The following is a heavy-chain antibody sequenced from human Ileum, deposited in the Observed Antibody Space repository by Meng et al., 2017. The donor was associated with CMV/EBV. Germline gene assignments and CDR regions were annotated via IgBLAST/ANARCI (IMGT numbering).Heavy chain of an antibody. J-gene: IGHJ5*02. CDR1: GVLISSRSDD. V-gene: IGHV4-39*07. CDR3: ARDRNWGSWFDP. Sequence: QRQVQESGPGLVNPSETWSLSCIVSGVLISSRSDDWGWIRQSPGKGLEWIGSIYYRGSTYYNPSLRSRVTISVDTSNNQFSLNLESVTAADTATYYCARDRNWGSWFDPWGQGTLVTVSS. D-gene: IGHD7-27*01. CDR2: IYYRGST.